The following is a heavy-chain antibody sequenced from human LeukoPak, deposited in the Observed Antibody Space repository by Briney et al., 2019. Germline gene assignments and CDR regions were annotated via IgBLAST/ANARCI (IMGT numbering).Heavy chain of an antibody. CDR2: MNPISGNT. J-gene: IGHJ5*02. CDR3: ARDRGGRDWFDP. V-gene: IGHV1-8*01. Sequence: VASVKVSCKASGNTFGSSDINWVRQAPGQGLEWMGWMNPISGNTGYVQKFQGRVTMTTDTSTSTAYMELRSLRSDDTAVYYCARDRGGRDWFDPWGQGTLVTVSS. D-gene: IGHD1-26*01. CDR1: GNTFGSSD.